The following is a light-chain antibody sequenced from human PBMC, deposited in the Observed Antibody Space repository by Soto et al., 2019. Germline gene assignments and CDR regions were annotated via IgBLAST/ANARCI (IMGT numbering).Light chain of an antibody. CDR3: CSYTRSSSYV. Sequence: QSALTQPASVSGSPGQSITISCTGTSSDVGGYNFVSWYQQHPGKAPKLLISEGSERPSGVSYRFSGSKSGNTASLTISGPQAEDEADYYCCSYTRSSSYVFGTGTKLTVL. J-gene: IGLJ1*01. CDR2: EGS. CDR1: SSDVGGYNF. V-gene: IGLV2-23*01.